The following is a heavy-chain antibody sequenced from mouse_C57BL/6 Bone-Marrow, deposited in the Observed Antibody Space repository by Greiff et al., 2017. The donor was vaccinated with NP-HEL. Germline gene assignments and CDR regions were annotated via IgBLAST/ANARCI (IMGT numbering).Heavy chain of an antibody. CDR3: ARGPAMDY. J-gene: IGHJ4*01. V-gene: IGHV1-63*01. CDR2: IYPGGGYT. Sequence: VQVVESGAELVRPGTSVKMSCKASGYTFTNYWIGWAKQRPGHGLEWIGVIYPGGGYTNYNEKFKGKATLTADKSSSTAYMQFSSLPSEDSAIYYCARGPAMDYWGQGTSVTVSS. CDR1: GYTFTNYW.